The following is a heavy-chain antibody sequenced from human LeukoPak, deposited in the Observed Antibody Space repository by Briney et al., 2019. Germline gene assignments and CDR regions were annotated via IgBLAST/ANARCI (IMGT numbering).Heavy chain of an antibody. V-gene: IGHV4-34*01. J-gene: IGHJ4*02. D-gene: IGHD6-13*01. CDR3: ARVGAAAGFGDY. Sequence: PSETLSLTCAVYGGSFSGYYWSWIRQPPGKGLEWIGEINHSGSTNYNPSLKSRVTISVDTSKNQFSLKLSSVTAADTAVYYCARVGAAAGFGDYWGQGTLVTVSS. CDR2: INHSGST. CDR1: GGSFSGYY.